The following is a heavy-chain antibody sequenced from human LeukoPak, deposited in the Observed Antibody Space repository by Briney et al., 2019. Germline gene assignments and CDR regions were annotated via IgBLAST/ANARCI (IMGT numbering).Heavy chain of an antibody. D-gene: IGHD6-19*01. Sequence: GGSLRLSCATSGFTFSGSAMHWVRQASGKGLEWVGRIRSKTNDYATSYAESVKGRFIISRDDSRNVAYLQMNSLKTEDTAVYYCTSLSGAVAAEPFDYWGQGTLVTVSS. V-gene: IGHV3-73*01. CDR1: GFTFSGSA. CDR2: IRSKTNDYAT. J-gene: IGHJ4*02. CDR3: TSLSGAVAAEPFDY.